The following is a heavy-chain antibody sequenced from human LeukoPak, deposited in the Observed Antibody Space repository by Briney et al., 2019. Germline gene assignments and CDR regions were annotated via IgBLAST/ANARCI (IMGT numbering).Heavy chain of an antibody. D-gene: IGHD6-19*01. J-gene: IGHJ4*02. Sequence: GGSLRLSCAASGFTFSSYSMNWVRQAPGKGLEWVSSISSSSSYIYYADSVKGRFTISRDNAKNSLYLQMNSLRAEDTAVYYCARDGVAGTGGDYWGQGTLVTVSS. V-gene: IGHV3-21*01. CDR1: GFTFSSYS. CDR3: ARDGVAGTGGDY. CDR2: ISSSSSYI.